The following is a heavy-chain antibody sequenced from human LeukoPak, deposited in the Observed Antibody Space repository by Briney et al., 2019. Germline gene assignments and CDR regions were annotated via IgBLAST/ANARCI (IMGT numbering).Heavy chain of an antibody. CDR2: IYYSGST. J-gene: IGHJ4*02. Sequence: SETLSLTCTVAGGSISSYYWSWIRQPPGKGLEWIGYIYYSGSTSYNPSLKSRVTISVDTSKNQFSLKLSSVTAADTAVYYCARGYSGSYGRFDYWGQGTLVTVSS. CDR1: GGSISSYY. D-gene: IGHD1-26*01. CDR3: ARGYSGSYGRFDY. V-gene: IGHV4-59*01.